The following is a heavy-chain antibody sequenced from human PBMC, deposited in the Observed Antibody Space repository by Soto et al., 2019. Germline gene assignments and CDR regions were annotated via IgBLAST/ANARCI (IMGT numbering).Heavy chain of an antibody. D-gene: IGHD2-2*01. CDR1: GFTVSSNY. CDR3: SRDQIPAPGFSI. J-gene: IGHJ3*02. CDR2: IYSGGST. V-gene: IGHV3-66*01. Sequence: GGSLRLSCAASGFTVSSNYMSWVRQAPGKGLEWVSVIYSGGSTYYADSVKGRFTISRDNSKNTLYLQMNSLRAEDTAVYYFSRDQIPAPGFSISGQGTMVPVSS.